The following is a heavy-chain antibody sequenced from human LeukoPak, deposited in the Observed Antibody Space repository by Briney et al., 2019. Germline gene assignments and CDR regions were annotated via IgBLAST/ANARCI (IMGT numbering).Heavy chain of an antibody. J-gene: IGHJ6*04. V-gene: IGHV6-1*01. CDR2: TYYRSHWYN. CDR1: GDSVSSNSGA. CDR3: AIGPPYAPGVLDV. D-gene: IGHD7-27*01. Sequence: SQTLSLTCGISGDSVSSNSGAWNWIRQSTSRGLEYLGRTYYRSHWYNDYAPSVKSRISITSDTSKNQFSLQLNSVTAADTAVYYCAIGPPYAPGVLDVWGKGTTVTISS.